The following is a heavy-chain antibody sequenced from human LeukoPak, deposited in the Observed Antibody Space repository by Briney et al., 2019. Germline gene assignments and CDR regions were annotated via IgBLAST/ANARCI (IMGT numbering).Heavy chain of an antibody. Sequence: GESXXXSXXXSGXRFTNYWIGWVRQMPGKGLXGXGIIYPTDSDTRYSPSFQGQVTISADKSINTAHLQWSSLKASDTAMYYCARHGGPSVDNWNDGGAFDIWGQGTLVTVSS. CDR1: GXRFTNYW. CDR3: ARHGGPSVDNWNDGGAFDI. J-gene: IGHJ3*02. V-gene: IGHV5-51*01. D-gene: IGHD1-20*01. CDR2: IYPTDSDT.